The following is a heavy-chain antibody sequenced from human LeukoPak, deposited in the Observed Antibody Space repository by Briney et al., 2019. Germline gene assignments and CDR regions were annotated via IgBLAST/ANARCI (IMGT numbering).Heavy chain of an antibody. J-gene: IGHJ4*02. D-gene: IGHD6-19*01. CDR1: GFTFSSYG. V-gene: IGHV3-30*02. Sequence: PGGSLRLSCAASGFTFSSYGMHWVRQAPGKGLEWVAFIRYDGSNKYYANSVKGRFTISRHNSKNTLYLQMNSLRAEDTAIYYCARGHSGWYDYWGQGTLVTVSS. CDR3: ARGHSGWYDY. CDR2: IRYDGSNK.